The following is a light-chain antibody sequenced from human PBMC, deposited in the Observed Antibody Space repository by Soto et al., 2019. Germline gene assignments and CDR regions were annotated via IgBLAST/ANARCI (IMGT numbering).Light chain of an antibody. Sequence: EIVLTQSPATLSLSPGERATLYCRASQSIKNSLAWFQQKPGQPPKLLIYEASNRAVGVPARFTGSGSGTDFTLTISSLEAEDFAVDYCQQCSTWPPFSFGQGTKLEIK. CDR2: EAS. V-gene: IGKV3-11*01. J-gene: IGKJ2*03. CDR1: QSIKNS. CDR3: QQCSTWPPFS.